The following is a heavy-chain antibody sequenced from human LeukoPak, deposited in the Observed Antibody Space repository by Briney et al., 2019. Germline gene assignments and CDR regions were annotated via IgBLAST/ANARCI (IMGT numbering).Heavy chain of an antibody. Sequence: KXSCKASGYTFTSYGISWVRQAPGQGLEWMGWISAYNGNTNYAQKLQGRVTMTTDTSTSTAYMELRSLRSDDTAVYYCARLFPYCSSTSCYPDYWGQGTLVTVSS. CDR1: GYTFTSYG. V-gene: IGHV1-18*01. CDR2: ISAYNGNT. D-gene: IGHD2-2*01. CDR3: ARLFPYCSSTSCYPDY. J-gene: IGHJ4*02.